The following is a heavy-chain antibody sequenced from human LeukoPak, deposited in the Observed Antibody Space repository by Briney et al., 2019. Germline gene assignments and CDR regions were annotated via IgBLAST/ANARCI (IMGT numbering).Heavy chain of an antibody. Sequence: GGSLRLSCAASGFTFSDYYVSWIRQAPGKGLEWVSYISSSGSTIYYADSVKGRFTISRDNAKNSLYLQMNSLRAEDTAVYYCARIVLRYFDWLLETPMSYFDYWGQGTLVTVSS. J-gene: IGHJ4*02. D-gene: IGHD3-9*01. CDR3: ARIVLRYFDWLLETPMSYFDY. V-gene: IGHV3-11*04. CDR1: GFTFSDYY. CDR2: ISSSGSTI.